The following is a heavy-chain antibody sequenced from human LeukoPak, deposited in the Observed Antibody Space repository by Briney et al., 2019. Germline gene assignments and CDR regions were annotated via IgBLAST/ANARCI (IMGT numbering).Heavy chain of an antibody. J-gene: IGHJ4*02. V-gene: IGHV4-61*01. CDR2: ISYSGTT. Sequence: SETLSLTCTVSGGSVSSDSYYWSWIRQPPGTGLEWIGHISYSGTTNYNPSLRSRVIISIDISQSQFSLRLSSVTAADTAVYYCAGAPNPTFFDYWGQGPLATVSS. CDR1: GGSVSSDSYY. CDR3: AGAPNPTFFDY.